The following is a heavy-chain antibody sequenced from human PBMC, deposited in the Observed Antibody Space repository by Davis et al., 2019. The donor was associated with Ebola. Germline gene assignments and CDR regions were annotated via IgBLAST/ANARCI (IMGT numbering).Heavy chain of an antibody. Sequence: GGSLRLSCAASGFTVSSNYMSWVRQAPGKGLEWVSVIYSGGSTYYADSVKGQFTISRHNSKNTLYLQMNSLRAEDTAVYYCASRLITIFGVVGDYYYGMDVWGQGTTVTVSS. V-gene: IGHV3-53*04. D-gene: IGHD3-3*01. CDR1: GFTVSSNY. CDR3: ASRLITIFGVVGDYYYGMDV. J-gene: IGHJ6*02. CDR2: IYSGGST.